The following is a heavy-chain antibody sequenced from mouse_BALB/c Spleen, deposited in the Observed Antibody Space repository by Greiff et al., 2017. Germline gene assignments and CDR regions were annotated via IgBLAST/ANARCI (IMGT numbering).Heavy chain of an antibody. J-gene: IGHJ2*01. D-gene: IGHD1-1*01. CDR3: AKGSSYFFDY. CDR2: ISSGSSTI. CDR1: GFTFSSFG. Sequence: EVQLQESGGGLVQPGGSRKLSCAASGFTFSSFGMHWVRQAPEKGLEWVAYISSGSSTIYYADTVKGRFTISRDNPENTLFLQMTSLRSEDTAMYYCAKGSSYFFDYWGQGTTLTVSS. V-gene: IGHV5-17*02.